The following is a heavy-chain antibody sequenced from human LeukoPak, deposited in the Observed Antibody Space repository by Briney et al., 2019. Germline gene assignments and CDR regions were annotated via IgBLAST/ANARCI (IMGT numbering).Heavy chain of an antibody. V-gene: IGHV1-18*01. CDR1: GYTFTSYG. D-gene: IGHD3-10*01. Sequence: GASVKVSCKASGYTFTSYGISWVRQAPGQGLEWMGWISAYNGNTNYAQKLQGRVTMTTDTSTSTAYMELRSLRSDDTAVYYCARDSITMVRGVMGYWGQGTLVTVSS. CDR3: ARDSITMVRGVMGY. J-gene: IGHJ4*02. CDR2: ISAYNGNT.